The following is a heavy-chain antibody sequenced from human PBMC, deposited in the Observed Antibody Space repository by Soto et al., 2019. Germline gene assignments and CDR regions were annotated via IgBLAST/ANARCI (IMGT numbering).Heavy chain of an antibody. D-gene: IGHD2-2*01. J-gene: IGHJ6*02. CDR1: GGTFGSYA. V-gene: IGHV1-69*01. CDR3: ARSQGSSTSLEIYYYYYYGMDV. Sequence: QVQLVQSGAEVKKPGSSVKVSCKASGGTFGSYAISWVRQAPGQGLEWMGGIIPIPGTANYAQKFQGRVTIAAEETPSTAYMELSSLRSEDTAVYYCARSQGSSTSLEIYYYYYYGMDVWGQGTTVTVSS. CDR2: IIPIPGTA.